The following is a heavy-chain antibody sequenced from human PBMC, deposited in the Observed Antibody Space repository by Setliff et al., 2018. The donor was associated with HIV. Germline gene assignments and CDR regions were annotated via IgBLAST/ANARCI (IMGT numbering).Heavy chain of an antibody. CDR1: GGSISSGSYY. CDR2: IYTTGIT. Sequence: SETLSLTCTVSGGSISSGSYYWSWIRQPAGKGLEWIGRIYTTGITNYIPSLKSRVTISVDTSKNQFSLKLSSVTAADTAVYYCARGLVNLSRYYYYWGQGTLVTVSS. V-gene: IGHV4-61*02. CDR3: ARGLVNLSRYYYY. D-gene: IGHD1-26*01. J-gene: IGHJ4*02.